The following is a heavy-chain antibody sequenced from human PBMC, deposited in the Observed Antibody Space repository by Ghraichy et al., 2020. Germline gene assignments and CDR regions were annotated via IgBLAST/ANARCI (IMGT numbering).Heavy chain of an antibody. Sequence: SETLSLTCAVYDGSFSGYYWSWIRQPPGKGLEWIGEISHSAGTNYNPSLKSRVTISVDTSKNHFSLNLVSVTAADTAVYYCARDRYSCRGDDWGQGTLVTVSS. D-gene: IGHD6-13*01. V-gene: IGHV4-34*01. CDR3: ARDRYSCRGDD. CDR2: ISHSAGT. CDR1: DGSFSGYY. J-gene: IGHJ4*02.